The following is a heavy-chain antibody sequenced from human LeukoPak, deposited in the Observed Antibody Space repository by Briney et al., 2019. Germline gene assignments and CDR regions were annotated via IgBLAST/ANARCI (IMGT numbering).Heavy chain of an antibody. J-gene: IGHJ4*02. D-gene: IGHD1-26*01. CDR3: AKEPRGHFDFDF. V-gene: IGHV3-30*18. Sequence: GGSLRLSCAASGFTFSSNGIHWVRQAPGKGLEWVTAMSYDVGNKYYADSVKGRFTVSGDSSKNTVYLQMISLRVEDTAVYYCAKEPRGHFDFDFWGQGTLVTVSS. CDR1: GFTFSSNG. CDR2: MSYDVGNK.